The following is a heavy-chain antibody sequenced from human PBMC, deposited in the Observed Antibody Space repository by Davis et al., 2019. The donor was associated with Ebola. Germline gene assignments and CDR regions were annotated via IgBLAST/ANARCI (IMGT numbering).Heavy chain of an antibody. CDR3: ARDRSYDFWSGTYYFDY. Sequence: ASVQVSCKASGYTFTSYGISWVRQAPGQGLEWMGWISAYNGNTNYAQKLQGRVTMTTDTSTGTAYMELRSLRFDDTAVYYCARDRSYDFWSGTYYFDYWGQGTLVTVSS. CDR2: ISAYNGNT. J-gene: IGHJ4*02. CDR1: GYTFTSYG. D-gene: IGHD3-3*01. V-gene: IGHV1-18*04.